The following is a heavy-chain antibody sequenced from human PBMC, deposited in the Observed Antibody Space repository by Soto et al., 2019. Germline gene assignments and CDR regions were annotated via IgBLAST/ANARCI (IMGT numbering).Heavy chain of an antibody. Sequence: EVQLVESGVGLVQPGGSLKLSCAASGYIFSGSAIHWVRQASGKGLEWVGRIRSGANSYTTTYAESLKGRFTISRDASENTAYLEMNSLKREDTAVYFCAREKSGSNDGAYYYAMDVWGQGIMVTVS. V-gene: IGHV3-73*02. CDR2: IRSGANSYTT. CDR3: AREKSGSNDGAYYYAMDV. CDR1: GYIFSGSA. J-gene: IGHJ6*02. D-gene: IGHD1-26*01.